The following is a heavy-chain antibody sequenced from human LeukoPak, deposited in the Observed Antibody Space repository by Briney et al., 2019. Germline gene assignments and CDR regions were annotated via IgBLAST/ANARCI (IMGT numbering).Heavy chain of an antibody. J-gene: IGHJ4*02. CDR2: INHSGST. V-gene: IGHV4-34*01. Sequence: SETLSLTCAVYGGSFSGYYWSWIRQPPGKGLEWIGEINHSGSTNYNPSLKSRVTISVDTSKNQFSLRLSSVTAADTAVYYCARGSFTMLVVASEYFFDYWGQGTLVTVSS. CDR1: GGSFSGYY. CDR3: ARGSFTMLVVASEYFFDY. D-gene: IGHD3-22*01.